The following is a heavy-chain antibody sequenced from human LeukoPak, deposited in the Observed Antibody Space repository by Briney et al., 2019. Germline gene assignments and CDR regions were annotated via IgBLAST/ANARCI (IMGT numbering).Heavy chain of an antibody. CDR3: ARGSDSGYAHFDY. Sequence: ASVEVSCKASGYTFTGYYMHWVRQAPGQGLEWMGWINPNSGGTNYAQKFQGRVTMTRDTSISTAYMELSRLRADDTAVYYCARGSDSGYAHFDYWGQGTLVTVSS. CDR2: INPNSGGT. V-gene: IGHV1-2*02. D-gene: IGHD5-12*01. CDR1: GYTFTGYY. J-gene: IGHJ4*02.